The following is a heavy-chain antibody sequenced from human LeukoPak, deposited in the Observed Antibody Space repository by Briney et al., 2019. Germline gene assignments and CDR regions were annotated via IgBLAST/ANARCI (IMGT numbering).Heavy chain of an antibody. CDR2: ISGNNGNT. Sequence: ASVKVSCKASGYTFSSYGISWVRQAPGQGLEWMGWISGNNGNTNYAQKVQGRVTMTTDTSTSTAYMELRSLRSDDTAVYYCARGRATGTFWLDYWGQGTLVTVSS. D-gene: IGHD6-13*01. CDR3: ARGRATGTFWLDY. CDR1: GYTFSSYG. V-gene: IGHV1-18*01. J-gene: IGHJ4*02.